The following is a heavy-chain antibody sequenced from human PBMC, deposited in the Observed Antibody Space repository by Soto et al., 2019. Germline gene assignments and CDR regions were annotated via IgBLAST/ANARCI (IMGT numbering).Heavy chain of an antibody. CDR3: ARDPDYYDSSGSVVLDGTDV. J-gene: IGHJ6*02. CDR2: IYYSGST. Sequence: SETLSLTCTVSGGSISSGGYYWSWIRQHPGKGLEWIGYIYYSGSTYYNPSLKSRVTISVDTSKNQFSLKLSSVTAADTAVYYCARDPDYYDSSGSVVLDGTDVWGQGTTVTVSS. V-gene: IGHV4-31*02. CDR1: GGSISSGGYY. D-gene: IGHD3-22*01.